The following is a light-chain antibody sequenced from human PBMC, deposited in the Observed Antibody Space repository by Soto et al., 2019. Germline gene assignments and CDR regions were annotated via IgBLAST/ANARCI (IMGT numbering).Light chain of an antibody. V-gene: IGKV3-20*01. J-gene: IGKJ3*01. Sequence: DIVLTQSPGTLSLSPGETATLSCRASQSLAGNYLARYQQKPGQAPRLLISGASSRATGIPDRFSGSGSGTDFTLTISGLEPEDFAVYYCQQYFSKTTFGPGTKVDIK. CDR3: QQYFSKTT. CDR2: GAS. CDR1: QSLAGNY.